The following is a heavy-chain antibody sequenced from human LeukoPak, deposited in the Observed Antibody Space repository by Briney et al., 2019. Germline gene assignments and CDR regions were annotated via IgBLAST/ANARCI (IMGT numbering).Heavy chain of an antibody. D-gene: IGHD3-16*02. J-gene: IGHJ4*02. Sequence: PGGSLRPSCAASGFTVSTDHMSWVRQAPGKGLEWVAVSYSGGTSQYAESVKGRFTISRDNSKNTLSLQMNSLRAEDTALYYCARVWELSFDYWGQGTLVTVSS. CDR2: SYSGGTS. CDR3: ARVWELSFDY. CDR1: GFTVSTDH. V-gene: IGHV3-53*01.